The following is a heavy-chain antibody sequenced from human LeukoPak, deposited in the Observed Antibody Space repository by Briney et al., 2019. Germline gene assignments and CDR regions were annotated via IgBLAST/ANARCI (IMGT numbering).Heavy chain of an antibody. V-gene: IGHV4-34*01. CDR3: ASSGYDGIDY. D-gene: IGHD5-12*01. CDR2: INHSGST. J-gene: IGHJ4*02. Sequence: SRTLSLTCAVYGGSFSGYYWNWVRQPPGKGLEWIGEINHSGSTNYNPSLKSRVTISVDTSKNQFSLKLSSVTAADTAVYYCASSGYDGIDYWGQGTLVTVSS. CDR1: GGSFSGYY.